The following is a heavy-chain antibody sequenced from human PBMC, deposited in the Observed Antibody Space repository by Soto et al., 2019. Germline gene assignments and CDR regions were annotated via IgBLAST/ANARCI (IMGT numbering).Heavy chain of an antibody. CDR2: INPNSGGT. Sequence: ASVKVSCKASGYTFTGYYMHWVRQAPGQGLEWMGWINPNSGGTNYADSVKGRFTISRDNSKNTLYLQMNSLRAEDTAVYYCAKDNRIVVVNRSYFDYWGQGTLVTVSS. CDR3: AKDNRIVVVNRSYFDY. J-gene: IGHJ4*02. V-gene: IGHV1-2*02. D-gene: IGHD3-22*01. CDR1: GYTFTGYY.